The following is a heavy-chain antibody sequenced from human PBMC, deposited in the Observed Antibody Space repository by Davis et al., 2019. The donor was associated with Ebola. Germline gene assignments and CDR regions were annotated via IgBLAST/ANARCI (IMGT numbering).Heavy chain of an antibody. CDR2: INPNSGGT. CDR3: AREVVTYNYYYYGMDV. CDR1: GYTFTGYY. D-gene: IGHD3-22*01. Sequence: AASVKVSCKASGYTFTGYYMHWVRQAPGQGLEWMGWINPNSGGTNYAQKFQGWVTVTRDTSISTAYMELSRLRSDDTAVYYCAREVVTYNYYYYGMDVWGQGTTVTVSS. J-gene: IGHJ6*02. V-gene: IGHV1-2*04.